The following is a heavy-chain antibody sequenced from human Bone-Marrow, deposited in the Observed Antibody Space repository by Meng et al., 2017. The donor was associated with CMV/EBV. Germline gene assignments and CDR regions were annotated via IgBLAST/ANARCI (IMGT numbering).Heavy chain of an antibody. CDR2: VYYSGST. CDR1: GGSISSYY. Sequence: SETLSLTCTVSGGSISSYYWSWIRQPPGKGLEWIGYVYYSGSTDYNPSLKSRVTILVDTSKNQFSLKLSSVTPADTAVYYCARMEGEPAGTLGYWGQGTLVTVSS. D-gene: IGHD6-13*01. CDR3: ARMEGEPAGTLGY. J-gene: IGHJ4*02. V-gene: IGHV4-59*01.